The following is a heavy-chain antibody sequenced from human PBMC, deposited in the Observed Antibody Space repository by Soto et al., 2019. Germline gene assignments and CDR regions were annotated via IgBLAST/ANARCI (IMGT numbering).Heavy chain of an antibody. J-gene: IGHJ6*02. V-gene: IGHV4-39*01. CDR2: IYYSGST. CDR1: GGSISSSSYY. Sequence: SETLSLTCTVSGGSISSSSYYWGWIRQPPGKGLEWIGSIYYSGSTYYNPSLKSRVTISVDTSKNQFSLKLSSVTAADTAVYYCARHQIGPHGDYAYGMDVWGQGTTVTVSS. CDR3: ARHQIGPHGDYAYGMDV. D-gene: IGHD4-17*01.